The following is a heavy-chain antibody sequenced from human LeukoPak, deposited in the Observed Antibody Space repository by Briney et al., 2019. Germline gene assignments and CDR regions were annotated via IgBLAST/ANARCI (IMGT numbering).Heavy chain of an antibody. CDR1: EFTVTSKF. Sequence: GGSLRLSCAASEFTVTSKFMSWVRQAPGKGLEWVSTIYSAGTTYYADSVKGRFTISRDNSKNTLYLQMDSLRVEDTAVYYCARGGSNWYNAYFDYWGQGTLVTVSS. D-gene: IGHD1/OR15-1a*01. J-gene: IGHJ4*02. CDR3: ARGGSNWYNAYFDY. V-gene: IGHV3-53*01. CDR2: IYSAGTT.